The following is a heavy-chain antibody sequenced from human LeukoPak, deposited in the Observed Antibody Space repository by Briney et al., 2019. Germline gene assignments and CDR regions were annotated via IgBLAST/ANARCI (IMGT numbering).Heavy chain of an antibody. Sequence: GASVKVSCKASGYTFSDYGISWVRQAPGQGLEWMGIINPSGGSTSYAQKFQGRVTMTRDMSTSTVYMELSSLRSEDTAVYYCARDTRSRGTMVRGVIADAFDIWGQGTMVTVSS. V-gene: IGHV1-46*01. CDR1: GYTFSDYG. CDR2: INPSGGST. J-gene: IGHJ3*02. D-gene: IGHD3-10*01. CDR3: ARDTRSRGTMVRGVIADAFDI.